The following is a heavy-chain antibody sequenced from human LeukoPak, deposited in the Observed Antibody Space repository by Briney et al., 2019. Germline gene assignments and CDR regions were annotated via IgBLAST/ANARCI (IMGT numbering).Heavy chain of an antibody. D-gene: IGHD1-26*01. Sequence: GGSLRLSCAASGFTFRSYGMHWVRQAPGKGLEWVAVISYDGSNKYYADSVKGRFTISRDNSKNTLYLQMNSLRAEDTAVYYCAKDEGATFDYWGQGTLVTVSS. CDR1: GFTFRSYG. V-gene: IGHV3-30*18. J-gene: IGHJ4*02. CDR2: ISYDGSNK. CDR3: AKDEGATFDY.